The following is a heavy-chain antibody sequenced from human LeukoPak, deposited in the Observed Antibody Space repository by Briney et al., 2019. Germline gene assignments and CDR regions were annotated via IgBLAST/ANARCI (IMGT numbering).Heavy chain of an antibody. Sequence: ASVKVSCKASGITFTTSAVQWVRQARGQHLEWIRWIVGGSGHTYYAQKFQERVSITRDVSTGTAYMELSSLRSEDTALYYCAALYCFNPKCGGAFYYYGMDVWGQGTTVTVSS. CDR1: GITFTTSA. J-gene: IGHJ6*02. V-gene: IGHV1-58*01. CDR3: AALYCFNPKCGGAFYYYGMDV. CDR2: IVGGSGHT. D-gene: IGHD2-15*01.